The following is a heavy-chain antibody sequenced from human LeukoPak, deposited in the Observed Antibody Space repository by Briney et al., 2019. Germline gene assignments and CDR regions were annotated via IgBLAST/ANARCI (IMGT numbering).Heavy chain of an antibody. CDR1: GGSISSSNYY. J-gene: IGHJ4*02. V-gene: IGHV4-39*07. D-gene: IGHD3-9*01. CDR3: ARQADLLRHFDSLLSGTDFDY. CDR2: IYYSGIT. Sequence: PSETLSLTCTVSGGSISSSNYYWGWIRQPPGKGLEWIGTIYYSGITYYIPSLKSRVTISVDTSKNQFSLKLSSVTAADTAVYYCARQADLLRHFDSLLSGTDFDYWGQGTLVTVSS.